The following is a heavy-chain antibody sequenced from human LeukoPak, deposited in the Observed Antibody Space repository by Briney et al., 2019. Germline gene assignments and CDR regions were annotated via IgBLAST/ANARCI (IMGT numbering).Heavy chain of an antibody. CDR2: IKQDGSEK. J-gene: IGHJ6*03. CDR1: GFTFSSYW. V-gene: IGHV3-7*01. CDR3: AREGIAAADYYYYYMDV. Sequence: GGSLRLSCAASGFTFSSYWMSWVRQSPGKGLKWVADIKQDGSEKYYVNSVKGRFTISRDNAKNSLYLQMNSLRAEDTAVYYCAREGIAAADYYYYYMDVWGKGTTVTVSS. D-gene: IGHD6-13*01.